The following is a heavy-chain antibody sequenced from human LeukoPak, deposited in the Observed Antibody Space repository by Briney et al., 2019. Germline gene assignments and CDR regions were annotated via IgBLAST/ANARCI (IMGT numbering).Heavy chain of an antibody. CDR1: GFTFDEYG. CDR2: IRWDGGST. J-gene: IGHJ4*02. V-gene: IGHV3-9*01. Sequence: GGSLRLSCAASGFTFDEYGMHWVRQAPGKGLEWVSCIRWDGGSTGYADSVKGRFTISRDNAKNSLYLQMNSLRAEDTALYYCARGAGYGDYNFDDWGQGTLVTASS. CDR3: ARGAGYGDYNFDD. D-gene: IGHD4-17*01.